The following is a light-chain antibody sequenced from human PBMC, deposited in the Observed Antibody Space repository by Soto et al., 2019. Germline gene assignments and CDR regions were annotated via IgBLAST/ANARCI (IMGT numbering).Light chain of an antibody. J-gene: IGKJ3*01. CDR1: QSISGTY. Sequence: EFVLTQSPGTLSLSPGERATLSCRARQSISGTYVAWYQKKPGQAPRLLLYGASSRATGIPDRFSGSGYGTDFTLTISRLEPGDSAVYYCQQYGSSSFAFGPGIKVEIK. V-gene: IGKV3-20*01. CDR3: QQYGSSSFA. CDR2: GAS.